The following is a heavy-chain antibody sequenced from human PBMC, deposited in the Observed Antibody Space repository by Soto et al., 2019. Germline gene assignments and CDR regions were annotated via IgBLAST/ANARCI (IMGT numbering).Heavy chain of an antibody. V-gene: IGHV4-34*01. J-gene: IGHJ4*02. CDR1: GGSFSGYY. Sequence: QVQLQQWGAGLLKPSETLSLTCAVYGGSFSGYYWSWIRQSPGKGLEWIGEINHSGSTTYNPSLKSRVTISVDTSKNQFSLKLSSVTAADTSVYYCARKRSSAWYLDYWGQGTLVTVSS. D-gene: IGHD6-19*01. CDR2: INHSGST. CDR3: ARKRSSAWYLDY.